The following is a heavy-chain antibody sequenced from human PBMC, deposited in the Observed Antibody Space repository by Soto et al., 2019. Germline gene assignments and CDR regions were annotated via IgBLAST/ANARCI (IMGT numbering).Heavy chain of an antibody. CDR3: AKATYYDSSGIYSYYYYGMDV. CDR1: GFTFSSYG. Sequence: QVQLVESGGGVVQPGRSLSLSCAASGFTFSSYGMHWVRQAPGKGLEWVAVISYDGSNKYYADSVKGRFTISRDNSKTKLYLQMNSLRAEDTAVYYCAKATYYDSSGIYSYYYYGMDVWCQGTTVTVYS. V-gene: IGHV3-30*18. J-gene: IGHJ6*02. D-gene: IGHD3-22*01. CDR2: ISYDGSNK.